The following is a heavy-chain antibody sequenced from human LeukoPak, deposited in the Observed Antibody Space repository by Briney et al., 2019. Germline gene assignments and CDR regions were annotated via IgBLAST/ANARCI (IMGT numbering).Heavy chain of an antibody. CDR1: GGSISSGGYY. Sequence: SETLSLTCTVSGGSISSGGYYWSWIRQPPGKGLEWIGYIYHSGSTYYNPSLKSRVTISVDRSKNQFSLKLSSVTAADTAVYYCARGFDSSSWFDYWGQGTLVTVSS. CDR2: IYHSGST. D-gene: IGHD6-13*01. CDR3: ARGFDSSSWFDY. V-gene: IGHV4-30-2*01. J-gene: IGHJ4*02.